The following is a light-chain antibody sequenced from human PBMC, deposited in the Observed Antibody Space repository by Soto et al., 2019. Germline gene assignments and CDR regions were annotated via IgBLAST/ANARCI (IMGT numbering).Light chain of an antibody. CDR3: QHYGSSVT. CDR2: GAS. V-gene: IGKV3-20*01. CDR1: QSVSSSL. Sequence: EIVLTQSPGTLSLSPGERATLSCRASQSVSSSLLAWYQQKPGQAPRLLIYGASSRATGIPDRFSGSGSGTDFTLTISRLEPEDLAVFYCQHYGSSVTFAQGTRLEIK. J-gene: IGKJ5*01.